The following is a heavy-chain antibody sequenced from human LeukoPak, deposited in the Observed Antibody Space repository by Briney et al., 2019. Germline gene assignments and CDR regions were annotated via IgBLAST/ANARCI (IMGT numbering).Heavy chain of an antibody. CDR1: GFTFSSYW. CDR2: IKQDGSEK. V-gene: IGHV3-7*03. CDR3: ARDRGLAG. D-gene: IGHD6-13*01. J-gene: IGHJ4*01. Sequence: PGGSLRLSCEASGFTFSSYWMSWVRQAPGKGLEWVANIKQDGSEKYYVDSVKGRFTISRDNAKNSLYLQMNSLRAEDTAVYYCARDRGLAGWGHGTLVTVSS.